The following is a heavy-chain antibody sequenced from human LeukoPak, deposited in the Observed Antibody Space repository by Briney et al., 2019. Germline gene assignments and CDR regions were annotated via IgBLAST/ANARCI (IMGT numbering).Heavy chain of an antibody. CDR3: ARGAGSFDY. CDR1: GFTFSSYS. J-gene: IGHJ4*02. CDR2: ISYDGSNK. Sequence: GGSLRLSCAASGFTFSSYSMNWVRQAPGKGLEWVAVISYDGSNKYYADSVKGRFTISRDNSKNTLYLQMNSLRAEDTAVYYCARGAGSFDYWGQGTLVTVSS. D-gene: IGHD6-25*01. V-gene: IGHV3-30*03.